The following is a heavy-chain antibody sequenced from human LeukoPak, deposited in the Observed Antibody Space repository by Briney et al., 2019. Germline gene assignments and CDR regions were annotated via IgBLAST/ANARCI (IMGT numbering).Heavy chain of an antibody. CDR2: IYYSGST. D-gene: IGHD3-10*01. Sequence: SETLSLTCTVSGGSISSYYWSWIRQPPGKGLEWIGYIYYSGSTNFNPSLKSRVTISLDTSNNQFSLKLSSVTAADTAVYYCAREGGSGSFDYWGQGTLVTVSS. CDR1: GGSISSYY. CDR3: AREGGSGSFDY. V-gene: IGHV4-59*01. J-gene: IGHJ4*02.